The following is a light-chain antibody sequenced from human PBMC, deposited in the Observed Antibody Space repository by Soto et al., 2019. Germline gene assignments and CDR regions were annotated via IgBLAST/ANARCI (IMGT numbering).Light chain of an antibody. Sequence: DIQMTQSPSSLSASVGDRVSITCRASQSIRSHLNWYQHKPGKAPKVLIYAASSLQGGVPSRFSGSGSGTDFTLTIKSLQPEDFATYYCQQSFTSPFTFGPGTKVDVK. CDR1: QSIRSH. V-gene: IGKV1-39*01. J-gene: IGKJ3*01. CDR3: QQSFTSPFT. CDR2: AAS.